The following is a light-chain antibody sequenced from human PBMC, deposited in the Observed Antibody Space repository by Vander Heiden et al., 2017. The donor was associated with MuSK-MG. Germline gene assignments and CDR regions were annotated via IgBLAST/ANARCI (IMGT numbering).Light chain of an antibody. CDR3: AAWDDSLNGVI. J-gene: IGLJ2*01. V-gene: IGLV1-47*03. CDR1: TSNIGSNY. Sequence: QSVLTQPPSASGTPGQRVTISCSGSTSNIGSNYVYWYQQLPGTAPKLLVYRNNQRPSGVPERFSGSKSGTSASLAIGGLWSEDEADYYCAAWDDSLNGVIFGGGTQLTVL. CDR2: RNN.